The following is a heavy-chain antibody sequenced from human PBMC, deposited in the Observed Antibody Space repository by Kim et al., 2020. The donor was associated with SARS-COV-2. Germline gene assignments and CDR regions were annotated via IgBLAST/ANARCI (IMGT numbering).Heavy chain of an antibody. D-gene: IGHD2-2*01. V-gene: IGHV3-30*18. CDR1: GFTFSSYG. CDR2: ISYDGSNK. Sequence: GGSLRLSCAASGFTFSSYGMHWVRQAPGKGLEWVAVISYDGSNKYYADSVKGRFTISRDNSKNTLYLQMNSLRAEDTAVYYCAKDDALRLNYYYYGMDVWGQGTTVTVSS. CDR3: AKDDALRLNYYYYGMDV. J-gene: IGHJ6*02.